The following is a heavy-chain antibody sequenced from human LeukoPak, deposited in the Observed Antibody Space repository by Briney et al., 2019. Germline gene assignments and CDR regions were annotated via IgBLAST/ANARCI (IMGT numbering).Heavy chain of an antibody. CDR3: AKSYKSGFDP. CDR1: GFTFKNYG. J-gene: IGHJ5*02. D-gene: IGHD1-1*01. Sequence: PGXSLRXXCAASGFTFKNYGMHWVRQAPGKGLEWVAVISYDGSNKYYADSVKGRFTISRDNSKNTLYMQMKSLRAEDTAVYYCAKSYKSGFDPWGQGXLVTVSS. V-gene: IGHV3-30*18. CDR2: ISYDGSNK.